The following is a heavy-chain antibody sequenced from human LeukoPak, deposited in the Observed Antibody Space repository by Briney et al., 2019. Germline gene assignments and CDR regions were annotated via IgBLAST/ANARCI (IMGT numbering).Heavy chain of an antibody. D-gene: IGHD4-17*01. CDR3: ARVPTAVSPYYYYYYMDV. J-gene: IGHJ6*03. Sequence: PSETLSLTCTVSGGSISSYYWSWIRQPPGKGLEWIWYIYYSGSTNYNPSLKSRVTISVDTSKNQFSLKLSSVTAADTAVYYCARVPTAVSPYYYYYYMDVWGKGTTVTVSS. V-gene: IGHV4-59*01. CDR1: GGSISSYY. CDR2: IYYSGST.